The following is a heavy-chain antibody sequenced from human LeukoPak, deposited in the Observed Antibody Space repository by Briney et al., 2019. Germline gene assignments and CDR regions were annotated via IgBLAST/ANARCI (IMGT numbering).Heavy chain of an antibody. V-gene: IGHV3-30*02. D-gene: IGHD6-19*01. Sequence: PGGSLRLSCAASGFTFSSYGMHWVRQAPGKGLEWVAFIRYDGSNKYYADSVKGRFTISRDNSKNTLYLQMNSLRAEDTAVYYCAKDPGYSSGWYTGFGDYWGQGTLVTVSS. CDR2: IRYDGSNK. CDR1: GFTFSSYG. J-gene: IGHJ4*02. CDR3: AKDPGYSSGWYTGFGDY.